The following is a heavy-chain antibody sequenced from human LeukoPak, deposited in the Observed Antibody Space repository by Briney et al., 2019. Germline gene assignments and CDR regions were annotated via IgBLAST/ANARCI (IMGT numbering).Heavy chain of an antibody. J-gene: IGHJ4*02. Sequence: GGSLRLSCAASGITASNFYMMWVRQAPGKGLEWVSYITNNDVTKYADSVRGRLTISRDNSKNILYLQMNSLRVEDTTMYWCASSVTTVGAYDYWGQGAPVTVSS. D-gene: IGHD1-1*01. CDR3: ASSVTTVGAYDY. CDR2: ITNNDVT. CDR1: GITASNFY. V-gene: IGHV3-53*01.